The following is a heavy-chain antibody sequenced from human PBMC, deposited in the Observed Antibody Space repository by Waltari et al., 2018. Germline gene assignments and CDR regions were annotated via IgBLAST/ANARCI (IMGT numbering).Heavy chain of an antibody. J-gene: IGHJ4*02. V-gene: IGHV3-21*01. Sequence: EVQLVESGGCLVKPGGSLRLSCAASGITFSSYSRNWVRQAPGKGLEWVSSISSSSSYIYYADSVKGRFTISRDNAKNSLYLQMNSLRAEDTAVYYCARDSFSGSDYWGQGTLVTVSS. CDR1: GITFSSYS. D-gene: IGHD6-19*01. CDR2: ISSSSSYI. CDR3: ARDSFSGSDY.